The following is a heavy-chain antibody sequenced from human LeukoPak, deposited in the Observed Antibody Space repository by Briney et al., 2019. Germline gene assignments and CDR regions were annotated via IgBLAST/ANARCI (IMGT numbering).Heavy chain of an antibody. J-gene: IGHJ5*02. CDR2: MNPNSGNT. CDR3: ARGIAVAAWFDP. Sequence: GASVKVSCKASGYTFTSYDINWVRQATGQGLEWMGWMNPNSGNTGYAQKFQGRVTMPRNTSISTAYMELSSLRSEDTAVYYCARGIAVAAWFDPWGQGTLVTVSS. CDR1: GYTFTSYD. D-gene: IGHD6-19*01. V-gene: IGHV1-8*01.